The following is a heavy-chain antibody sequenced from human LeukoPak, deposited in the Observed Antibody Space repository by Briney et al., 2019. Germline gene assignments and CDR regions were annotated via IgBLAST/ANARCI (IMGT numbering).Heavy chain of an antibody. CDR1: GGYIGSRY. Sequence: PSETLSLTCTVSGGYIGSRYWSWIRQSPVKGLEWIGTVYYTGTTDYKPSLESRVSISVDASKNQISLNLKSVTAADTAIYYCARVGLISLVRGVRTNWFDPWGQGVLVTVSS. V-gene: IGHV4-59*11. CDR3: ARVGLISLVRGVRTNWFDP. D-gene: IGHD3-10*01. J-gene: IGHJ5*02. CDR2: VYYTGTT.